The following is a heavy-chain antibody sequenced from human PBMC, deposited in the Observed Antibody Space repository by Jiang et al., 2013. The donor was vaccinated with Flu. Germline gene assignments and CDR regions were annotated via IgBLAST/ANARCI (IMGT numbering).Heavy chain of an antibody. CDR3: ARARRGYSGYGDFDF. J-gene: IGHJ4*02. V-gene: IGHV4-30-4*08. CDR2: INYSGTT. D-gene: IGHD5-12*01. CDR1: GDSISRGDYF. Sequence: GSGLVKPSQTLSLTCSVSGDSISRGDYFWTWIRQPPGKGLEWIGNINYSGTTYYNPSRKSRTGISVDVSRNQFSLTVISATAADTAVYYCARARRGYSGYGDFDFWGQGTLVTVSS.